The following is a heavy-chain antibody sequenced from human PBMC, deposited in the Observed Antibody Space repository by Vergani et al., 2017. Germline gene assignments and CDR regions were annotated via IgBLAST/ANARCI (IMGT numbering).Heavy chain of an antibody. V-gene: IGHV3-23*01. CDR3: AKGPYYDSSGYRWELCPFDI. CDR2: ISGSGGST. CDR1: GFTFSSYA. Sequence: EVQLLESGGGLVQPGGSLRLSCAASGFTFSSYAMSWVRQAPGTGLEWVSAISGSGGSTYYADSVKGRFTISRDNSKNTLYLQMNSLRAEDTAVYYCAKGPYYDSSGYRWELCPFDIWGQGTMVTVSS. D-gene: IGHD3-22*01. J-gene: IGHJ3*02.